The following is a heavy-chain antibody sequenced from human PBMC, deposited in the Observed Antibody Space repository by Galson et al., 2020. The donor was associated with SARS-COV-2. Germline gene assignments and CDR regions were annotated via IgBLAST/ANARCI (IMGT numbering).Heavy chain of an antibody. CDR2: FSISSRYP. V-gene: IGHV3-21*01. D-gene: IGHD5-18*01. Sequence: NSGGSLSFSCAAFGFPLSTYSLTWVRLAQGKGLDWVSSFSISSRYPYYVDQVKGRSSIPRDNPRNSLYLQMNSLRAEDTAVYYCARDEGIRGYNYGRLYYGMDVWGQGTTVTVSS. CDR1: GFPLSTYS. J-gene: IGHJ6*02. CDR3: ARDEGIRGYNYGRLYYGMDV.